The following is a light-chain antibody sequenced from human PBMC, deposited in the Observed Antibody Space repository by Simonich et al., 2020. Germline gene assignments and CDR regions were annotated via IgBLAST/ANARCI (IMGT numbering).Light chain of an antibody. Sequence: DILMTQSPDSLAVSLGERATINCKSSQSVLYSPNNKNYLAFYQQKPGQPPKLLIYWASTRESGVPDRVSGSGSGTDFTLTISSLQAEDVAVYYCQQYYSTPLTFGGGTKVEIK. CDR2: WAS. J-gene: IGKJ4*01. CDR3: QQYYSTPLT. CDR1: QSVLYSPNNKNY. V-gene: IGKV4-1*01.